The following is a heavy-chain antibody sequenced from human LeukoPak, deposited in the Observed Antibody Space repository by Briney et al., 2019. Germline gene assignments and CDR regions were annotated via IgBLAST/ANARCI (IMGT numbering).Heavy chain of an antibody. D-gene: IGHD4-11*01. CDR2: ISDSVST. CDR1: GGSISSYY. J-gene: IGHJ4*02. V-gene: IGHV4-59*01. CDR3: ARATTTFDD. Sequence: SETLSRTCSVSGGSISSYYWSWIRQPPGKGPEWIGYISDSVSTNYKPSLKSRVTISLDTSKNQFTLRLTSVTTADTAVYFCARATTTFDDWGPGTLVTVSS.